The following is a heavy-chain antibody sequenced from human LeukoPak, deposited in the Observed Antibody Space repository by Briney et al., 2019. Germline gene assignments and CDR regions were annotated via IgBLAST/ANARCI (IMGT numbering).Heavy chain of an antibody. CDR1: GGSFSGYY. J-gene: IGHJ4*02. CDR3: ARDSGSYSLDY. CDR2: IYYSGST. Sequence: SETLSLTCAVYGGSFSGYYWSWIRQPPGKGLEWIGYIYYSGSTNYNPSLKSRVTISVDTSKNQFSLKLSSVTAADTAVYYCARDSGSYSLDYWGQGTLVTVSS. V-gene: IGHV4-59*01. D-gene: IGHD1-26*01.